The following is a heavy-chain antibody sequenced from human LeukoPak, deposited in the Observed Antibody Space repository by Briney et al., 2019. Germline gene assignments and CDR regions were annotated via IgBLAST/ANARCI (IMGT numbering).Heavy chain of an antibody. J-gene: IGHJ4*02. V-gene: IGHV3-30*18. Sequence: GGPLRLSCAASGFTFSSYGMHWVRQAPGKGLEWVAVISYDGSNKYYADSVKGRFTISRDNSKNTLYLQMNSLRAKDTAVYYCAKEGSKATLDYWGQGTLVTVSS. CDR1: GFTFSSYG. CDR2: ISYDGSNK. CDR3: AKEGSKATLDY. D-gene: IGHD2-15*01.